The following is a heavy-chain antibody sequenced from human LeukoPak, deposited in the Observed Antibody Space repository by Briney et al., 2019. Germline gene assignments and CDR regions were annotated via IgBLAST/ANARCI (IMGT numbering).Heavy chain of an antibody. CDR2: ISSSSSYI. CDR3: AKVGSREQLVHGSRHFDY. J-gene: IGHJ4*02. D-gene: IGHD6-13*01. CDR1: GFTFSSYS. V-gene: IGHV3-21*01. Sequence: PGGSLRLSCAASGFTFSSYSMNWVRQAPGKGLEWVSSISSSSSYIYYADSVKGRFTISRDNSKNTLYLQMNSLRAEDTAVYYCAKVGSREQLVHGSRHFDYWGQGTLVTVSS.